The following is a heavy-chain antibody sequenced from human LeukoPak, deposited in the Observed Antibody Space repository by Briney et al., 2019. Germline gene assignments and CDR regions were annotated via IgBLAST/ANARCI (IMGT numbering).Heavy chain of an antibody. J-gene: IGHJ4*02. V-gene: IGHV1-18*01. CDR1: GYTFTSYG. D-gene: IGHD2-2*02. CDR2: ISAYNGNT. Sequence: ASVKVSCKASGYTFTSYGISWVRQAPGQGLEWMGWISAYNGNTNYAQKLQGRVTMTTDTSTSTAYMELRSLRSDDTAVYYCARDEGYCSRTSCYRFDYWGQATLVTVSS. CDR3: ARDEGYCSRTSCYRFDY.